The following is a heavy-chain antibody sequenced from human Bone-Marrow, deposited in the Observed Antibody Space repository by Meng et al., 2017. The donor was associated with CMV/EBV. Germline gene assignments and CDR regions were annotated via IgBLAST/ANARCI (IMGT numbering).Heavy chain of an antibody. CDR3: ASSGDSESGGYYLAVY. D-gene: IGHD3-22*01. J-gene: IGHJ4*02. CDR2: IIPILGKT. V-gene: IGHV1-69*10. Sequence: SVKVSCKASGGTFSTYAITWVRQAPGEGLEWMGGIIPILGKTNYAQRFQGRVTITADKSTTTAYMELSSLRSEDTAMYYCASSGDSESGGYYLAVYWGQGTLVTVSS. CDR1: GGTFSTYA.